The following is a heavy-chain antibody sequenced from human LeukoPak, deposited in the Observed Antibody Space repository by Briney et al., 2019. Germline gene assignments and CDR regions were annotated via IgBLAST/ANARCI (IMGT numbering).Heavy chain of an antibody. D-gene: IGHD3-22*01. CDR3: ARVSYYDSSGYHYYYYYMDV. CDR2: ICSSSSNI. V-gene: IGHV3-21*01. Sequence: GGSLRLSRAASGFTFSSYSMNWVREAPGKGLEWVSSICSSSSNIYYADSVKGRFTISRDNAKNSLYLQMNSLRAEDTAVYYCARVSYYDSSGYHYYYYYMDVWGKGTTVIVSS. J-gene: IGHJ6*03. CDR1: GFTFSSYS.